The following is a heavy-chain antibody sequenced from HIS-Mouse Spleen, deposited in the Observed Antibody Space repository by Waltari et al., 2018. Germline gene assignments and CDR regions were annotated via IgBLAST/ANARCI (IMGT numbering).Heavy chain of an antibody. CDR1: GGSISSSSYY. J-gene: IGHJ2*01. CDR3: AREIPYSSSWYDWYFDL. CDR2: IYYSGRT. V-gene: IGHV4-39*07. Sequence: QLQLQESGPGLVKPSETLSLTCTVSGGSISSSSYYWGWIRQPPGKGLEWIGSIYYSGRTSSNPSLTSLVTISVDTSKNQFSLKLSSVTAADTAVYYCAREIPYSSSWYDWYFDLWGRGTLVTVSS. D-gene: IGHD6-13*01.